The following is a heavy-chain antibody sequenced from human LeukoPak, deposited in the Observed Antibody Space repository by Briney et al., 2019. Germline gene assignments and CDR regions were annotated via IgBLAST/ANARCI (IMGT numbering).Heavy chain of an antibody. CDR1: RFTFSNYW. CDR3: AKDLTTLGYYYGMDV. D-gene: IGHD4-11*01. V-gene: IGHV3-7*03. Sequence: GGSLRLSCVASRFTFSNYWMSWVRQAPGKGLEWVANINQDGSKKPYADSMKGRFTISRDNSKNTLYLQMNSLRAEDTAVYYCAKDLTTLGYYYGMDVWGQGTTVTVSS. CDR2: INQDGSKK. J-gene: IGHJ6*02.